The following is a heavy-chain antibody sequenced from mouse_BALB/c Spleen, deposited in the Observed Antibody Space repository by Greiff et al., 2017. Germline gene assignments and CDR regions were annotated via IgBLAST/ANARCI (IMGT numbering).Heavy chain of an antibody. CDR1: GFSLTSYG. CDR2: IWAGGST. CDR3: ARDRDYYGSSYDFDY. D-gene: IGHD1-1*01. J-gene: IGHJ2*01. Sequence: QVQLQQSGPGLVAPSQSLSITCTVSGFSLTSYGVHWVRQPPGKGLEWLGVIWAGGSTNYNSALMSRLSISKDNSKSQVFLKMNSLQTDDTAMYYCARDRDYYGSSYDFDYWGQGTTLTVSS. V-gene: IGHV2-9*02.